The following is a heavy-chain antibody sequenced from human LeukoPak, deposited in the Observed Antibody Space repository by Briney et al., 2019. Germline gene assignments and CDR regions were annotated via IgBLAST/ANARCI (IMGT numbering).Heavy chain of an antibody. V-gene: IGHV4-59*12. Sequence: PSETLSLTCTVSGDSIRSYYWSWIRQPPGKGLEWIGNIHYSGSTKYSSSLKSRVTISVDTSNNQFSLRVTSLTAADTAVYYCARLGALHDAFDVWDQGTLVTVSS. D-gene: IGHD3-16*01. J-gene: IGHJ3*01. CDR1: GDSIRSYY. CDR2: IHYSGST. CDR3: ARLGALHDAFDV.